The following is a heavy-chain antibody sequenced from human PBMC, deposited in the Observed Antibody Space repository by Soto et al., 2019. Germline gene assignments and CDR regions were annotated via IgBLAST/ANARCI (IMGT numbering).Heavy chain of an antibody. Sequence: QLQLQESGSGLVKPSQTLSLTCAVSGGSISSGGYSWSWIRQPPGKGLEWIGYIYYSGSTYYNPSLKSRVTISVDTSKNQFSLKLSSVTAADTAVYYCARGKRVYGGNSEGPNYWGQGTLVTVSS. V-gene: IGHV4-30-2*05. D-gene: IGHD4-17*01. CDR2: IYYSGST. CDR1: GGSISSGGYS. CDR3: ARGKRVYGGNSEGPNY. J-gene: IGHJ4*02.